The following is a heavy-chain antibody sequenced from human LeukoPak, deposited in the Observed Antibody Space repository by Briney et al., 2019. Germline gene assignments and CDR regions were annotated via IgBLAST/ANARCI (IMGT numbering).Heavy chain of an antibody. CDR2: TSGSGGST. CDR1: GFTFSNYA. J-gene: IGHJ3*02. CDR3: AKDLVYLGYCSSTSCYAYAIDI. Sequence: GGSLRLSCAASGFTFSNYAMTWVRQAPGKGLEWVSGTSGSGGSTYYADSVKGRFTISRDNSKNTLYLQMNSLRAEDTAVYYCAKDLVYLGYCSSTSCYAYAIDIWGQGTMVTVSS. D-gene: IGHD2-2*01. V-gene: IGHV3-23*01.